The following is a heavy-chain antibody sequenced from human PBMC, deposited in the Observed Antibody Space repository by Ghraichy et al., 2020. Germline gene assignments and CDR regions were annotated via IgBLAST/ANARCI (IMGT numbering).Heavy chain of an antibody. CDR1: GGSISSGSYY. J-gene: IGHJ5*02. CDR3: ARAKSSSWYALGGWFDP. CDR2: IYTSGST. V-gene: IGHV4-61*02. Sequence: SETLSLTCTVSGGSISSGSYYWSWIRQPAGKGLEWIGRIYTSGSTNYNPSLKSRVTISVDTSKNQFSLKLSSVTAADTAVYYCARAKSSSWYALGGWFDPWGQGTLVTVSS. D-gene: IGHD6-13*01.